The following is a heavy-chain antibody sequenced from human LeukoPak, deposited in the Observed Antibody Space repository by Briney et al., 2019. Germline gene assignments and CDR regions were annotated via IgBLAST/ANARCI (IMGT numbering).Heavy chain of an antibody. CDR2: IYYSGST. CDR3: ARASVVPAAMFDY. Sequence: PSETLSLTCTVSGGSISSYYWSWLRQPPGRGLEWIGYIYYSGSTNYNPSLKSRVTISVDTSKNQFSLKLSSVTAADTAVHYCARASVVPAAMFDYWGQGTLVTVSS. D-gene: IGHD2-2*01. J-gene: IGHJ4*02. CDR1: GGSISSYY. V-gene: IGHV4-59*01.